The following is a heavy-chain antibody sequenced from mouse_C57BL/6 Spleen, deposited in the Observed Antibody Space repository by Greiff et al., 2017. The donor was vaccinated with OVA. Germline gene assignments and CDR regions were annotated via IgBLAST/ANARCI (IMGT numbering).Heavy chain of an antibody. CDR2: ISYDGSN. V-gene: IGHV3-6*01. Sequence: VQLQQSGPGLVKPSQSLSLTCSVTGYSITSGYYWNWIRQFPGNKLEWMGYISYDGSNNYNPSLKNRISITRDTSKNQFFLKLNSVTTEDTATYYCARGRSNGDWGQGTLVTVSA. CDR3: ARGRSNGD. CDR1: GYSITSGYY. D-gene: IGHD4-1*01. J-gene: IGHJ3*01.